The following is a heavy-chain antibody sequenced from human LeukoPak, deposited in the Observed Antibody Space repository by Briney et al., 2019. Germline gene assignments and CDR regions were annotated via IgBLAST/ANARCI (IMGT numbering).Heavy chain of an antibody. CDR1: GGTFSRNA. CDR3: ARVSQGHSVRGVISDWFDP. CDR2: IIPFLSTA. D-gene: IGHD3-10*01. J-gene: IGHJ5*02. Sequence: SVKVSCKASGGTFSRNAISWVRQAPGQGLEWMGGIIPFLSTADYAQKFQGRITITADESTSTAYMELSSLRSDDTAVYYCARVSQGHSVRGVISDWFDPWGQGTLVTVSS. V-gene: IGHV1-69*13.